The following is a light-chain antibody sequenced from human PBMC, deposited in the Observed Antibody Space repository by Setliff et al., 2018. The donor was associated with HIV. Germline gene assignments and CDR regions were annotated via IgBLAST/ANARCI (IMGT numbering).Light chain of an antibody. Sequence: QSVLTQPPSVSAAPGQKVTISCSGSSSNIGNNYVSWYQQLPGTAPKLLIYDNNKRPSGIPDRFSGSRSGTSATLGITGLQTGDEADYYCGTWDSSLSADVFGGGT. CDR2: DNN. J-gene: IGLJ2*01. CDR3: GTWDSSLSADV. V-gene: IGLV1-51*01. CDR1: SSNIGNNY.